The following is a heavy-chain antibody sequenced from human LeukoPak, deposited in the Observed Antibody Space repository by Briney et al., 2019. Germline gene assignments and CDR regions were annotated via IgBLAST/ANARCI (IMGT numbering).Heavy chain of an antibody. CDR2: IYSGGST. CDR3: ARTYWATVTNNWFDP. V-gene: IGHV3-66*01. J-gene: IGHJ5*02. Sequence: GGSLRLSCAASGFTVSTNYMSWVRQAPGKGLEWVSVIYSGGSTYYADSVKGRFTISRDNSKNTLYLQMNSLRAEDTAVYYCARTYWATVTNNWFDPWGQGTLVTVSS. CDR1: GFTVSTNY. D-gene: IGHD4-17*01.